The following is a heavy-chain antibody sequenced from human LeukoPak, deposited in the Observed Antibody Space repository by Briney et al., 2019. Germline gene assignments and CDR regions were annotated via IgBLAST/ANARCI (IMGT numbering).Heavy chain of an antibody. J-gene: IGHJ4*02. V-gene: IGHV3-30*03. CDR1: GFTFSSYG. CDR2: ISYDGSKK. CDR3: ARGHIVGATTWVQPEDY. Sequence: RGSLRLSCAASGFTFSSYGMHWVRQAPGKGLEWVAVISYDGSKKDYADSVKGRFTISRDNSKNTLYLQMNSLRAEDTAVYYCARGHIVGATTWVQPEDYWGQGTLVTVSS. D-gene: IGHD1-26*01.